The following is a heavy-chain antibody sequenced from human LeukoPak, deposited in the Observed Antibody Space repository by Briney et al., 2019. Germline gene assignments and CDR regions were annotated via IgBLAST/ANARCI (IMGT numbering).Heavy chain of an antibody. V-gene: IGHV1-69*04. CDR3: ARDLKGGYSYGYGHGFDY. CDR2: IIPILGIA. CDR1: GGTFSSYA. D-gene: IGHD5-18*01. Sequence: SVKVSCKASGGTFSSYAISWVRQAPGQGLEWMGRIIPILGIANYAQKFQGRVTITADKSTSTAYMELSSLRSEDTAVYYCARDLKGGYSYGYGHGFDYWGQGTLVTVSS. J-gene: IGHJ4*02.